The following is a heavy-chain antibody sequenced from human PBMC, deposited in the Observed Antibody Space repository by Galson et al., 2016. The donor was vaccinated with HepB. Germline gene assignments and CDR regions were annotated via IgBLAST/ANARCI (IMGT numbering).Heavy chain of an antibody. CDR2: ISGSGDNT. CDR3: VRSNFADY. CDR1: GFTFDKYG. Sequence: SLRLSCAASGFTFDKYGMTWFRQAPGKGLQWVSTISGSGDNTYYGDSVKGRFAVSRDNSKNTLSLQLSSLGAEDTAVYYCVRSNFADYWGQGVLVTVTS. V-gene: IGHV3-23*01. J-gene: IGHJ4*02. D-gene: IGHD4-11*01.